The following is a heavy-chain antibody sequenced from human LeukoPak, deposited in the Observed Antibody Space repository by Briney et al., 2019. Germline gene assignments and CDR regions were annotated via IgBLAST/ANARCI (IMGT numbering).Heavy chain of an antibody. CDR1: GGTFNSYA. CDR2: IIPIFGTA. J-gene: IGHJ3*02. D-gene: IGHD1-7*01. Sequence: ASVKVSCKASGGTFNSYAISWVRQAPGQGLEWMGGIIPIFGTANYAQKFQGRVTITTDESTSTAYMELSSLRSEDTAVYYCARGITGTTVAFDIWGQETMVTVSS. V-gene: IGHV1-69*05. CDR3: ARGITGTTVAFDI.